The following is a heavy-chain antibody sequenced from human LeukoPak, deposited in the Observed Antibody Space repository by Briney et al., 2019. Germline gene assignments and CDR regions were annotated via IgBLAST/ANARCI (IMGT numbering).Heavy chain of an antibody. D-gene: IGHD1-1*01. J-gene: IGHJ5*02. CDR3: ARLHMENWFDP. CDR2: IYYSGSI. V-gene: IGHV4-39*01. CDR1: GVSISTNSYY. Sequence: PSETLSLTCTVSGVSISTNSYYWGWIRQPPGKGLEWIGSIYYSGSIYYTPSLKGRVTISVDTSKNQVSLNLYSVTAADTAAYYCARLHMENWFDPWGQGTLVTVSS.